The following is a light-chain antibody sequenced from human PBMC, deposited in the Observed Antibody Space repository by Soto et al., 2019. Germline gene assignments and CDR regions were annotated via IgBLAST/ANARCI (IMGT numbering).Light chain of an antibody. J-gene: IGLJ3*02. CDR2: HTT. CDR3: MLTYNGPWV. V-gene: IGLV7-46*01. CDR1: TAAVTSGHY. Sequence: QAVVTQEPSRTVSPGGTVTLTCGWSTAAVTSGHYAFWFQRKPGQAPRARIFHTTNTHSWTPARFSGSFLGGRAALTLSAAQPEDEADYYCMLTYNGPWVFGGGTKLTVL.